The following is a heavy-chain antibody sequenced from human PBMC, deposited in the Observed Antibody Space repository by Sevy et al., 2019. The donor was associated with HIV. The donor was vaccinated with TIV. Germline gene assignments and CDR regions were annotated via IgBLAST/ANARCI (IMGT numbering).Heavy chain of an antibody. CDR1: GYTFTSYG. V-gene: IGHV1-18*01. CDR3: ARSLWFGELSRIYNWFDP. J-gene: IGHJ5*02. Sequence: ASVKVSCKASGYTFTSYGSSWVRQAPGQGLEWMGWISAYNGNTNYAQKLQGRVTMTTDTSTSTAYMELRSLRSDDTAVYYCARSLWFGELSRIYNWFDPWGQGTLVTVSS. D-gene: IGHD3-10*01. CDR2: ISAYNGNT.